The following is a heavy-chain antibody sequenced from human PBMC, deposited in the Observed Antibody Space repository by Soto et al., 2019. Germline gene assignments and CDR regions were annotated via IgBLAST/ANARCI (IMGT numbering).Heavy chain of an antibody. CDR1: GYTLTDLS. CDR3: ARELVRYSYGNWFDP. J-gene: IGHJ5*02. CDR2: ISAYNGNT. D-gene: IGHD5-18*01. Sequence: ASVTVSCQVSGYTLTDLSMHWVRQAPGKGLEWMGWISAYNGNTNYAQKLQGRVTMTTDTSTSTAYMELRSLRSDDTAVYYCARELVRYSYGNWFDPWGQGTLVTVSS. V-gene: IGHV1-18*01.